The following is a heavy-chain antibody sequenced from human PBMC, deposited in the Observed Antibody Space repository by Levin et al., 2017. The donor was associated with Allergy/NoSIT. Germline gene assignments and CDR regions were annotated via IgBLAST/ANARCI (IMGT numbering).Heavy chain of an antibody. J-gene: IGHJ5*02. Sequence: SGPTLVKPTQTLTLTCTFSGFSLNTSQVGVGWVRQTPGKALEWLALIYWDDDKRYSPSLKSRLTITKDTSKNQVVLTMANMDPVDTATYYCGHRPGGHMRGNWFDPWGQGTRVTVSS. CDR2: IYWDDDK. V-gene: IGHV2-5*02. CDR1: GFSLNTSQVG. D-gene: IGHD3-10*01. CDR3: GHRPGGHMRGNWFDP.